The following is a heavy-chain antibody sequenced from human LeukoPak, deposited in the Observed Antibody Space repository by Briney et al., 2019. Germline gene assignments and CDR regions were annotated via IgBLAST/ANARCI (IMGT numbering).Heavy chain of an antibody. CDR2: IKGDGSEK. J-gene: IGHJ4*02. V-gene: IGHV3-7*01. CDR3: ARDRGWRSSGYYLYYFDF. D-gene: IGHD3-22*01. Sequence: GGSLRLSCAASGFTFSGYFMSWVRQAPGEGLEWVASIKGDGSEKYYVDSVKGRFTISRDNAKNSLYLQMNSLRAEDTAVYYCARDRGWRSSGYYLYYFDFWGQGTLVTVSS. CDR1: GFTFSGYF.